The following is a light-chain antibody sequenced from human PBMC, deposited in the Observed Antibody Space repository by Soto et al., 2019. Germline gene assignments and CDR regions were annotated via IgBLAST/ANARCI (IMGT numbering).Light chain of an antibody. J-gene: IGKJ4*01. CDR3: QQYTKWPLT. Sequence: EIVMTQSPATLSVSPGERATLSCRASQSVYSNLAWYQQKPGQAPRLLIYQASTRATGIPARFSGGGSGTEFNLSISSLQSEDFAVYYCQQYTKWPLTFGGGTKVEIK. CDR2: QAS. CDR1: QSVYSN. V-gene: IGKV3-15*01.